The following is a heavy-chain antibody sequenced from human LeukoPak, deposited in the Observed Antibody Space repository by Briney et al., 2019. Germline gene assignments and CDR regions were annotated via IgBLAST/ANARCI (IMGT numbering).Heavy chain of an antibody. V-gene: IGHV3-23*01. CDR3: ARDGDRRRMTTVNESDY. CDR1: GFTFSSYG. CDR2: ISGSGGST. D-gene: IGHD4-11*01. Sequence: GGTLRLSCAASGFTFSSYGMSWVRQAPGKGLEWVSAISGSGGSTYYADSVKGRFTISRDNAKNSLYLQMNSLRAEDTAVYYCARDGDRRRMTTVNESDYWGQGTLVTVSS. J-gene: IGHJ4*02.